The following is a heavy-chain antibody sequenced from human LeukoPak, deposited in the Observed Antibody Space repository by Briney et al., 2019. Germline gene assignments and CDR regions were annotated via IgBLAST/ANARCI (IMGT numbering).Heavy chain of an antibody. CDR2: IYYSGST. Sequence: KASETLSLTCTVSGGSISSYYWSWIRQPPGKGLEWIGYIYYSGSTNYNPSLKSRVTISVDTSKNQFSLKLSSVTAEDTAVYYCARDGVVVTAIPFDYWGQGTLVTVSS. D-gene: IGHD2-21*02. CDR1: GGSISSYY. CDR3: ARDGVVVTAIPFDY. V-gene: IGHV4-59*01. J-gene: IGHJ4*02.